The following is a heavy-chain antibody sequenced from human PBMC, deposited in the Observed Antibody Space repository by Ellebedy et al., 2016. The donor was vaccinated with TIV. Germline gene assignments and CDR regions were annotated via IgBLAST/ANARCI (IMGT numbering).Heavy chain of an antibody. CDR1: GFTFGSYS. CDR3: ARVGRSVITPFDY. CDR2: ISSGIGST. Sequence: PGGSLRLSCAASGFTFGSYSMNWVRQAPGKGLEWVSYISSGIGSTDYADSVKGRFTISRDNAKNSLFLQMNSLSAEDTAVYYCARVGRSVITPFDYWGRGTLVTVSS. D-gene: IGHD4-23*01. J-gene: IGHJ4*02. V-gene: IGHV3-48*04.